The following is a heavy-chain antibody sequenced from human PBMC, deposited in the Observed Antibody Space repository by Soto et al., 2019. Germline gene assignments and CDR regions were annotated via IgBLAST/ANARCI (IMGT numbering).Heavy chain of an antibody. CDR2: IFPSGST. V-gene: IGHV4-4*07. J-gene: IGHJ4*02. CDR1: AGFANTFY. CDR3: AREGSYSAYNFAHGIQLWSLDS. D-gene: IGHD5-12*01. Sequence: TSETLSLTCTVSAGFANTFYWSWGRQPAGKGLEWIGRIFPSGSTSFNPSLESRVAMSVDTSKNHFSLNLSSVTAADMAVYYCAREGSYSAYNFAHGIQLWSLDSWGQGDLVTVSS.